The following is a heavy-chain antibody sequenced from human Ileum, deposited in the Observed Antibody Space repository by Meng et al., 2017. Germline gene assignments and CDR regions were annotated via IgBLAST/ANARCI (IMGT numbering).Heavy chain of an antibody. CDR2: MNLGGSP. J-gene: IGHJ4*02. Sequence: QVQLQESGPGLVYPSGTLSLTCAVSGRSISSSDWWSWVRQPPGKGLEWIAEMNLGGSPNYNPSLKSRVTMSVDKSNDHLSLQLTSVTAADTAVYYCAHIFDSWGQGTLVTVSS. CDR3: AHIFDS. V-gene: IGHV4-4*02. CDR1: GRSISSSDW.